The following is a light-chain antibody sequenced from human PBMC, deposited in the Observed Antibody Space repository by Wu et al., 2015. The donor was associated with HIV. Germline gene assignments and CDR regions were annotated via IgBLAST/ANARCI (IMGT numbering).Light chain of an antibody. CDR1: QTIARSH. Sequence: PGERATLSCKASQTIARSHLARYQQKPGQPPRLLIYSASSRAPGIPDRFSGSGSRTDFTLTISRLEPEDFAVYFCQQYRTFGPGTKVDIK. J-gene: IGKJ3*01. CDR3: QQYRT. CDR2: SAS. V-gene: IGKV3-20*01.